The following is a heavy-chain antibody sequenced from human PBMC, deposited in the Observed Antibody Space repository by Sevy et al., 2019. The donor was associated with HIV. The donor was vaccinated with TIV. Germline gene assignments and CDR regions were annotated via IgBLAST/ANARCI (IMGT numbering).Heavy chain of an antibody. V-gene: IGHV3-11*01. Sequence: GESLKISCAASGFTFSDYYMSWIRQAPGKGLEWVSYISSSGSTIYYADSVKGRFTISRDNAKNSLYLQMNSLRAEDTAVYYCARAQYSSSWYRAPYYYYYGMDVWGQGTTVTVSS. CDR1: GFTFSDYY. J-gene: IGHJ6*02. D-gene: IGHD6-13*01. CDR2: ISSSGSTI. CDR3: ARAQYSSSWYRAPYYYYYGMDV.